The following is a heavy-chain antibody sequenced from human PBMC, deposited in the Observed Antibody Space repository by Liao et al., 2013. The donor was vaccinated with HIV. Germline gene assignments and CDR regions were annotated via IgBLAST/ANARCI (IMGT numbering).Heavy chain of an antibody. CDR1: GGSFSDYY. V-gene: IGHV4-34*01. CDR3: AIDRLVGATGVXDM. Sequence: QVQLQQWGAGLLKPSETLSLTCAVAGGSFSDYYWSWIRQPPGKGLEWIGDISHSGRTSYNPSLKSRVTISVDTSKNQFSLRLSSVTAADTAIYYCAIDRLVGATGVXDMWGQGTMVTVSS. CDR2: ISHSGRT. D-gene: IGHD1-26*01. J-gene: IGHJ3*02.